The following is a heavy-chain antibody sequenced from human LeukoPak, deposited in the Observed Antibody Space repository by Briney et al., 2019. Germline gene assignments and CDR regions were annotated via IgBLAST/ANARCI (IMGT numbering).Heavy chain of an antibody. Sequence: GGSLRLSCAASGFTFNSYEKNWVRQAPGKGLEWVSYITISGSTIYYADSVKGRFTISRDNAKNSLYLQMNSLRAEDTAVYYCARTTSFDYWGQGTLVTVSS. D-gene: IGHD1-1*01. CDR3: ARTTSFDY. CDR2: ITISGSTI. V-gene: IGHV3-48*03. CDR1: GFTFNSYE. J-gene: IGHJ4*02.